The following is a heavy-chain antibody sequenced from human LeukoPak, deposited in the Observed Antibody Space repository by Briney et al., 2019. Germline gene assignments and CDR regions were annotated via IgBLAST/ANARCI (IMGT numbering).Heavy chain of an antibody. CDR1: RFTFSDYS. D-gene: IGHD4-23*01. V-gene: IGHV3-74*01. Sequence: GGSLRLSCAASRFTFSDYSTHRVRQAPGKGLLWVSRVNGDGRTTSYADSVKGRFTISRDNAKNTVYLQMNSLRVEDTAVYHCARVNGGTRFDPWGQGALVTVSS. CDR3: ARVNGGTRFDP. J-gene: IGHJ5*02. CDR2: VNGDGRTT.